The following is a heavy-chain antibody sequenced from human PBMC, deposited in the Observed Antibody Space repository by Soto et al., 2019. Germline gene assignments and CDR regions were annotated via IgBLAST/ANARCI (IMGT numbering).Heavy chain of an antibody. V-gene: IGHV1-18*01. CDR1: GYTFTSYD. CDR3: ARTLAAAGGFDY. CDR2: MNPNNGNT. D-gene: IGHD6-13*01. J-gene: IGHJ4*02. Sequence: GASVKVSCKASGYTFTSYDINWVRQAPGQGLEWMGWMNPNNGNTDYAQKLQGRVTMTTDTSTSTAYMELRSLRSDDTAVYYCARTLAAAGGFDYWGQGTLVTVSS.